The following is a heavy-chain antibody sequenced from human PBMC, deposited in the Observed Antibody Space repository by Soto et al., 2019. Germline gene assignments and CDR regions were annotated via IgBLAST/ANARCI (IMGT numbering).Heavy chain of an antibody. CDR2: ISAYNGNT. Sequence: ASVKVSCKASGYTFRTYGINWVRQAPGQGLEWMGWISAYNGNTDYAQDFQGRVTMTTDTSTSTAYMELRSLRSDDTAVYYCARDTIAVRPGWFDPWGQGTQVPVSS. D-gene: IGHD6-6*01. J-gene: IGHJ5*02. CDR3: ARDTIAVRPGWFDP. V-gene: IGHV1-18*01. CDR1: GYTFRTYG.